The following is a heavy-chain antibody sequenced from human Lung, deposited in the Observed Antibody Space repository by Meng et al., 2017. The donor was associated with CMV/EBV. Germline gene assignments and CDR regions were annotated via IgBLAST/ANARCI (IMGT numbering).Heavy chain of an antibody. CDR3: ASSSGWSRFDY. CDR2: TNPNDDT. J-gene: IGHJ4*01. D-gene: IGHD6-19*01. CDR1: GDTTAAYH. Sequence: LVLSGAEMKNPGASVKVSCNAAGDTTAAYHILWCRQAPGHGFQWMGCTNPNDDTNYAQNFQGRVTMPRDMSINTISMELSSLTSEDTAVYYCASSSGWSRFDYWGHGTLVTVSS. V-gene: IGHV1-2*02.